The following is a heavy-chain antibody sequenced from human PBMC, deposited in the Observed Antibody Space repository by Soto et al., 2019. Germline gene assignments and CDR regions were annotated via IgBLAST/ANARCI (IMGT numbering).Heavy chain of an antibody. CDR1: GGSVSSGSYY. CDR3: ARDNSSTYFDY. D-gene: IGHD6-19*01. CDR2: IYYSGST. Sequence: NPSETLSLICTVSGGSVSSGSYYWSWIRQPPGKGLEWIGYIYYSGSTNYNPSLKSRVTISVDTSKNQFSLKLSSVTAADTAVYYCARDNSSTYFDYWGQGTLVTVSS. V-gene: IGHV4-61*01. J-gene: IGHJ4*02.